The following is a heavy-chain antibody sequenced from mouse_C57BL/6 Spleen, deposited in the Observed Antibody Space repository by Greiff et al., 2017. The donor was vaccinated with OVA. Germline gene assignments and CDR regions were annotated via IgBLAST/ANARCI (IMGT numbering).Heavy chain of an antibody. CDR1: GFTFSSYT. Sequence: EVQLVESGGGLVKPGGSLKLSCAASGFTFSSYTMSWVRQTPEKRLEWVATISGGGGNTCYPDSVKGRFTISRDNAKNTLYLQMSSLRSEDTALYYCAREGSFITTVVATYYYAMDYWGQGTSVTVSS. CDR3: AREGSFITTVVATYYYAMDY. V-gene: IGHV5-9*01. J-gene: IGHJ4*01. CDR2: ISGGGGNT. D-gene: IGHD1-1*01.